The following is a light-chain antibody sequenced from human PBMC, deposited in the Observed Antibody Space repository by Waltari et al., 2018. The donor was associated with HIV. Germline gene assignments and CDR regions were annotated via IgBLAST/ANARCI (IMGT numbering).Light chain of an antibody. CDR1: RSLLHTNGYNY. CDR3: MQALHTWT. Sequence: IVMTQSPLSLPVTPGEPASISCRSSRSLLHTNGYNYLDWYLQKPGQSPQLLIYLGSNRASGVPDRFSGGGSGTDFTLKISRVEAEDVGIYYCMQALHTWTFGQGTKVEIK. CDR2: LGS. J-gene: IGKJ1*01. V-gene: IGKV2-28*01.